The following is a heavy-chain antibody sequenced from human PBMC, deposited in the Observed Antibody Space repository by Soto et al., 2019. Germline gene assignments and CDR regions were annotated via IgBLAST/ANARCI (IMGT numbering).Heavy chain of an antibody. D-gene: IGHD3-22*01. Sequence: QVQLVQSGAEVKTPGASVKVSCKASGYTFTSYGISWVRQAPGQGLEWMGWISVYNGNTNYAQKLQGRVTMTTDTSTSTAYMELRSLRSDDTAVYYCARVGLRYYYDSSAWGWFDPWGPGTLVTVSS. V-gene: IGHV1-18*01. CDR1: GYTFTSYG. CDR3: ARVGLRYYYDSSAWGWFDP. J-gene: IGHJ5*02. CDR2: ISVYNGNT.